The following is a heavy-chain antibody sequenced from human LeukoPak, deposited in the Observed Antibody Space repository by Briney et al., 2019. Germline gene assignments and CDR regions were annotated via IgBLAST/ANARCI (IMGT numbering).Heavy chain of an antibody. J-gene: IGHJ4*02. V-gene: IGHV3-48*04. CDR3: ARTGSAPLDS. CDR1: GFTLSNYP. CDR2: ISISRSTI. D-gene: IGHD6-25*01. Sequence: PGGSLRLSCAASGFTLSNYPMGWVRQAPGKGLEWVSYISISRSTIFYADSVKGRFTISRDNAKNSLYLQMNSLRAEDTAVYYCARTGSAPLDSWGQRTLVTVSS.